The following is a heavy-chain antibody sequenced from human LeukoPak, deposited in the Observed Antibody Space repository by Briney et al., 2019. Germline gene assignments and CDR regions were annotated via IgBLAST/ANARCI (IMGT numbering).Heavy chain of an antibody. D-gene: IGHD3-3*01. V-gene: IGHV1-2*02. J-gene: IGHJ4*02. CDR1: GYTFTGYY. Sequence: ASVKVSCKASGYTFTGYYMHWVRQAPGQALEWMGWINPNSGGTNYAQKFQGRVTMTRDTSISTAYMELSRLRSDDTAVYYCARVPDFWSGYYYFDYWGQGTLVTVSS. CDR3: ARVPDFWSGYYYFDY. CDR2: INPNSGGT.